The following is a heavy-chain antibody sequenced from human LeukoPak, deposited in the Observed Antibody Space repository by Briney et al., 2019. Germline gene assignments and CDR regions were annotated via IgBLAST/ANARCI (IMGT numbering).Heavy chain of an antibody. J-gene: IGHJ4*02. CDR2: ISSSSSYI. CDR1: GFTFSNAW. Sequence: GGSLRLSCAASGFTFSNAWMSWVRQAPGKGLEWVSSISSSSSYIYYADSVKRRFTISGDNAKNSLYLQMNSLRAEDTAVYYCARAGEDGGYAFDYWGQGTLVTVSS. V-gene: IGHV3-21*01. CDR3: ARAGEDGGYAFDY. D-gene: IGHD5-12*01.